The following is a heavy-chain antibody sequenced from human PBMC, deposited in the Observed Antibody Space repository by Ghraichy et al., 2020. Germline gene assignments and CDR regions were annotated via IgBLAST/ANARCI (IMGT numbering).Heavy chain of an antibody. D-gene: IGHD3-3*01. J-gene: IGHJ6*02. CDR3: AREGKTYYDFWSGPDPAHYGMDV. CDR2: IKQDGSEK. Sequence: GGSLRLSCAASGFTFSSYWMSWVRQAPGKGLEWVANIKQDGSEKYCVDSVKGRFTISRDNAKNSLYLQMNSLRAEDTAVYYCAREGKTYYDFWSGPDPAHYGMDVWGQGTTVTVSS. CDR1: GFTFSSYW. V-gene: IGHV3-7*01.